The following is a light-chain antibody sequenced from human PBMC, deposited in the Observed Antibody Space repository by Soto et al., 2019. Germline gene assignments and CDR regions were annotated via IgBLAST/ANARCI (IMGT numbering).Light chain of an antibody. CDR2: GAS. V-gene: IGKV3-20*01. Sequence: EIVLTQSPGTLSLSPGERATLSCRASQSVSSSYLAWYQQKPGQAPRLLIYGASSRATGIPDRFSGSGSGTDFTLTISRLEPEDFAVYYCQQYGSSPPHTCGQGTKLEIK. CDR1: QSVSSSY. CDR3: QQYGSSPPHT. J-gene: IGKJ2*01.